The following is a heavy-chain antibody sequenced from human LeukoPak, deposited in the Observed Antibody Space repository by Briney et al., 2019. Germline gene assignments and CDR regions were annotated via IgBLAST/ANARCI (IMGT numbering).Heavy chain of an antibody. Sequence: KPGGSLRLSCAASGFTSSDYYMSWIRQAPGKGLEWVSYISSSSSYTNYADSVKGRFTISRDNAKNSLYLQMNSLRAEDTAVYYCARVRLVVPAATPLDYWGQGTLVTVSS. CDR2: ISSSSSYT. D-gene: IGHD2-2*01. J-gene: IGHJ4*02. CDR3: ARVRLVVPAATPLDY. CDR1: GFTSSDYY. V-gene: IGHV3-11*05.